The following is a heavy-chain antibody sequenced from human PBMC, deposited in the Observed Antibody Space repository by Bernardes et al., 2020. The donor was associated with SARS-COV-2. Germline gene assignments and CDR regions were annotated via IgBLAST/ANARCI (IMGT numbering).Heavy chain of an antibody. CDR2: ISYDGSNK. CDR3: ARDSSGYRHFDY. D-gene: IGHD5-12*01. Sequence: GGSLRLSCAASGFTFSSYAMHWVRQAPGKGLEWVAVISYDGSNKYYADSVKGRFNISRDNSKNTLYLQMNSLRAEDTAVYYCARDSSGYRHFDYWGQGTLVTVSS. J-gene: IGHJ4*02. V-gene: IGHV3-30-3*01. CDR1: GFTFSSYA.